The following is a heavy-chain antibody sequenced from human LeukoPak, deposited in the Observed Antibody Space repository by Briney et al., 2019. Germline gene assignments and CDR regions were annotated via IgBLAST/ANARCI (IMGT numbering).Heavy chain of an antibody. CDR3: ARFIYGSGRLANEPTNYYLDY. J-gene: IGHJ4*02. CDR1: GGSISSGGYY. V-gene: IGHV4-31*03. D-gene: IGHD3-10*01. Sequence: SQTLSLTCTVSGGSISSGGYYWSWIRQHPGKGLEWIGYIYYSGSTYYNPSLKSRVTISVDTSKNQFSLKLSSVTAADTAVYYCARFIYGSGRLANEPTNYYLDYWGQGTLVTVSS. CDR2: IYYSGST.